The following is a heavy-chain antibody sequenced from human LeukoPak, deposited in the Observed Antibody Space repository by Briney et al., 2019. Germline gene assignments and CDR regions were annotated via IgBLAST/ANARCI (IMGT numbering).Heavy chain of an antibody. Sequence: PGGSLRLSCAASGFTFSSYEMNWVRQAPGKGLEWVSYIGSSGSTINYADSVKGRFTISRDNAKNSLYLQMNSLRAEDTAVYYCARGGGVYYYYYGMDVWGKGTTVTVSS. CDR3: ARGGGVYYYYYGMDV. J-gene: IGHJ6*04. CDR2: IGSSGSTI. D-gene: IGHD2-8*01. V-gene: IGHV3-48*03. CDR1: GFTFSSYE.